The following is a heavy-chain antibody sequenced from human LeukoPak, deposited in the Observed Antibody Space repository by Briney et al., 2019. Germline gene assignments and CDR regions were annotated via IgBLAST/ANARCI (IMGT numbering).Heavy chain of an antibody. J-gene: IGHJ3*02. V-gene: IGHV3-30*18. CDR1: GFTSITPW. CDR2: ISYDGSNK. CDR3: ANPIQGYYYGSGSYPDAFDI. D-gene: IGHD3-10*01. Sequence: GGSLRLSCAASGFTSITPWMYWVRQAPGKGLEWVAVISYDGSNKYYADSVKGRFTISRDNSKNTLYLQMNSLRAEDTAVYYCANPIQGYYYGSGSYPDAFDIWGQGTMVTVSS.